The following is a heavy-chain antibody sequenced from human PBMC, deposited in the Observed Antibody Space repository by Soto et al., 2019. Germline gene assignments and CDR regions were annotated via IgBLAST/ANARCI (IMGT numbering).Heavy chain of an antibody. CDR1: GGTFSSYA. CDR3: ARRMTSESTRHNWFDP. D-gene: IGHD4-17*01. CDR2: IIPIFGTA. J-gene: IGHJ5*02. V-gene: IGHV1-69*01. Sequence: QVQLVQSGAEVKKPGSSVKVSCKASGGTFSSYAISWARQAPGQGLEWMGGIIPIFGTANYAQKFQGRVTITADESTSTAYMELSSLRSEDTAVYYCARRMTSESTRHNWFDPWGQGTLVTVSS.